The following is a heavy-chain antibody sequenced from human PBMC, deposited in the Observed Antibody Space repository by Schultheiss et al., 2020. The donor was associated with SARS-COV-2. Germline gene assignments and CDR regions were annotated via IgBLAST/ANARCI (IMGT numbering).Heavy chain of an antibody. V-gene: IGHV1-18*01. J-gene: IGHJ4*02. CDR3: ARQTNLLIKNYFDY. Sequence: ASVKVSCKASGGTFSSYAISWVRQAPGQGLEWMGWISAYNGNTNYAQKLQGRVTMTTDTSTSTAYMELRSLRSDDTAVYYCARQTNLLIKNYFDYWGQGTLVTVSS. CDR2: ISAYNGNT. CDR1: GGTFSSYA. D-gene: IGHD2-8*01.